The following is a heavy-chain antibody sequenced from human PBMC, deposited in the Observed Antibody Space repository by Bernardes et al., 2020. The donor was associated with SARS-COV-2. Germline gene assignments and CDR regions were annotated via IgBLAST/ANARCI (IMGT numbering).Heavy chain of an antibody. CDR3: ARSTNYGRNHNFDY. J-gene: IGHJ4*02. D-gene: IGHD4-17*01. V-gene: IGHV3-72*01. Sequence: VGSLILSCAASGFTFGDHYMDWVRQAPGQGLEWIGRIRKKINSYTTEYAASVRGRFTVSRDDSKNSLYLQMNSLKIEDTAVYYCARSTNYGRNHNFDYWGQGTLVTVSS. CDR2: IRKKINSYTT. CDR1: GFTFGDHY.